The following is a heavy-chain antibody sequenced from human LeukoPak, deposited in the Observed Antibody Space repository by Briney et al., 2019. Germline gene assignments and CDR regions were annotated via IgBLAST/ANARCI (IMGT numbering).Heavy chain of an antibody. V-gene: IGHV1-8*01. CDR2: MNPNSGNT. D-gene: IGHD3-16*02. CDR1: GYTFTSYD. Sequence: ASVKVSCKASGYTFTSYDINWVRQATGQGLEWMGWMNPNSGNTGYAQKFQGRVTMTRNTSISTAYMELSSLRSEDTAVYYCATHGIMITFGGVIDPFDYWGQGTLVTVSS. J-gene: IGHJ4*02. CDR3: ATHGIMITFGGVIDPFDY.